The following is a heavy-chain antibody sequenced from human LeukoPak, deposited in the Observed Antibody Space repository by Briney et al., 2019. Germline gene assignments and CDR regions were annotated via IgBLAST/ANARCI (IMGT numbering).Heavy chain of an antibody. CDR2: ISRSGTTI. J-gene: IGHJ4*02. V-gene: IGHV3-11*01. CDR3: ARDPEHTAMINFDY. D-gene: IGHD5-18*01. CDR1: GFTFSDYY. Sequence: GGSLRLSCAASGFTFSDYYMSWIRQAPGKGLEWVTYISRSGTTIYYADSVKGRFTISRDNAKNSLYLQMNSLRADDTAVYYCARDPEHTAMINFDYWGQGTPVTVSS.